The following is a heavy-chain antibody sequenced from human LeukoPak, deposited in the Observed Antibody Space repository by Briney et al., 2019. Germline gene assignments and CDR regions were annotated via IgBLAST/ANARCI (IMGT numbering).Heavy chain of an antibody. CDR1: GFTFSSYE. Sequence: GGSLRLSCAASGFTFSSYEMNWVRQAPGKGLEWVSYISSSGSTIYYADSVKGRFTISRDNAKNSLYLQMNSLRAEDTAVYYCASSSRWELRPNWGQGTLVTVSS. CDR3: ASSSRWELRPN. D-gene: IGHD1-26*01. CDR2: ISSSGSTI. V-gene: IGHV3-48*03. J-gene: IGHJ4*02.